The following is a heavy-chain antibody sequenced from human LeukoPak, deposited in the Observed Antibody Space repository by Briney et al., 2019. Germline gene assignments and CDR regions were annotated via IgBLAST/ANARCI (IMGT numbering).Heavy chain of an antibody. CDR1: GFTFGDYA. CDR2: IRSKAYGGTT. D-gene: IGHD3-9*01. J-gene: IGHJ6*03. CDR3: TSAVLRYFGWLLLVRGLRKYYYYYMDV. V-gene: IGHV3-49*03. Sequence: GGSLRLPCTASGFTFGDYAMSWLRQAPGKGLEWVGFIRSKAYGGTTEYAASVKGRFTISRDDSKSIAYLQMNSLKTEDTAVYYCTSAVLRYFGWLLLVRGLRKYYYYYMDVWGKGTTVTISS.